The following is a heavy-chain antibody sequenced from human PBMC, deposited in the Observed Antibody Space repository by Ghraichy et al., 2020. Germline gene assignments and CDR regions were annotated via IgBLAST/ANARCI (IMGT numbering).Heavy chain of an antibody. CDR3: AKDILLYSSGFRGRRGQTDAFDI. V-gene: IGHV3-9*01. CDR2: ISWNSGSI. CDR1: GFTFDDYA. Sequence: GGSLRLSCAASGFTFDDYAMHWVRQAPGKGLEWVSGISWNSGSIGYADSVKGRFTISRDNAKNSLYLQMNSLRAEDTALYYCAKDILLYSSGFRGRRGQTDAFDIWGQGTMVTFSS. D-gene: IGHD6-19*01. J-gene: IGHJ3*02.